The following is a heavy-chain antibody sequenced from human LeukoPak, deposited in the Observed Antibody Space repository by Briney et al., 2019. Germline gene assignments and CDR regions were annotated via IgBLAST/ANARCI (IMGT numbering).Heavy chain of an antibody. CDR3: ARRYRSSSDY. J-gene: IGHJ4*02. CDR1: GFTFSNYW. D-gene: IGHD1-14*01. V-gene: IGHV3-74*01. CDR2: INSDGSST. Sequence: GGSLRLSCAASGFTFSNYWMHWVRQAPGKGLVWVSRINSDGSSTTYADSVKGRFTISRDNAKNTLYLQMNSLRAEVTAVYLCARRYRSSSDYWGQGTLVAVSS.